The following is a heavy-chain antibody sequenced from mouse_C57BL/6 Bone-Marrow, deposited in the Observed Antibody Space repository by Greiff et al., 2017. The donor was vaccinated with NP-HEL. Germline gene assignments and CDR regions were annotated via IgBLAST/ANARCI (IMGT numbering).Heavy chain of an antibody. Sequence: QVQLQQSGAELVKPGASVKMSCKASGYTFTSYWITWVKQRPGQGLEWIGEIYPGSGSTNYNEKFKSKATLTVDTSASTAYMQLSSLTSEDSAVYYCARWDYYGSSYNWGQGTTLTVSS. CDR1: GYTFTSYW. V-gene: IGHV1-55*01. CDR3: ARWDYYGSSYN. D-gene: IGHD1-1*01. CDR2: IYPGSGST. J-gene: IGHJ2*01.